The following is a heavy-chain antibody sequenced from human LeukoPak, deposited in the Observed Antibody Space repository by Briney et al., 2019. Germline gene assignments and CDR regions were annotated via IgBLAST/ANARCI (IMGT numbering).Heavy chain of an antibody. CDR2: IYHSGST. CDR3: ARGDYYDSSGYLVFDY. D-gene: IGHD3-22*01. J-gene: IGHJ4*02. CDR1: GGSISSYY. Sequence: SETLSLTCTVSGGSISSYYWSWIRQPPGKGLEWIGYIYHSGSTYYNPSLKSRVTISVDRSKNQFSLKLSSVTAADTAVYYCARGDYYDSSGYLVFDYWGQGTLVTVSS. V-gene: IGHV4-59*12.